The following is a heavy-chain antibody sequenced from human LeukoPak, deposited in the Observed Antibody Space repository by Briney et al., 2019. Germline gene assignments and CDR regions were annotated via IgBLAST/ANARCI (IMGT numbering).Heavy chain of an antibody. Sequence: GGSLRLSCAASGFTLSSYWMSWVRQAPGKGLEWVANIKEDGSEKYYVDSVKGRFTISRDNAKNSLYLHMNSLTAEDTAMYYCARDWVAGVPFDAFDIWGQGTTVTVSS. CDR2: IKEDGSEK. CDR3: ARDWVAGVPFDAFDI. V-gene: IGHV3-7*03. D-gene: IGHD3-10*01. J-gene: IGHJ3*02. CDR1: GFTLSSYW.